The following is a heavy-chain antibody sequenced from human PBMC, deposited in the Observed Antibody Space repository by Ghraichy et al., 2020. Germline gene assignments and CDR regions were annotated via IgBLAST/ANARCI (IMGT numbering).Heavy chain of an antibody. CDR1: GFAFSSYG. Sequence: GGSLRLSCAASGFAFSSYGMHWVRQAPGKGLEWVAVVSSDGTYKYYTDSVKGRFTISRDNSKDTLDLQMNSLRPEDTDVYYCANGDGSSGYYVPRFDYWGQGTLVTVSS. V-gene: IGHV3-30*18. CDR2: VSSDGTYK. CDR3: ANGDGSSGYYVPRFDY. J-gene: IGHJ4*02. D-gene: IGHD3-22*01.